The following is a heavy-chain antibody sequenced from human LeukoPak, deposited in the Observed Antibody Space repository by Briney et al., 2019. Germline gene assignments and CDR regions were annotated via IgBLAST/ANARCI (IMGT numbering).Heavy chain of an antibody. J-gene: IGHJ4*02. Sequence: ASVKVSCKASGYTFTSYDINWVRQATGQGLEWMGWMNPNSGNTGYAQKFQGRVTMTRNTSISTAYMELSSLRSEDAAVYYCARALSSGLDYFDYWGQGTLVTVSS. CDR1: GYTFTSYD. D-gene: IGHD6-19*01. CDR2: MNPNSGNT. CDR3: ARALSSGLDYFDY. V-gene: IGHV1-8*01.